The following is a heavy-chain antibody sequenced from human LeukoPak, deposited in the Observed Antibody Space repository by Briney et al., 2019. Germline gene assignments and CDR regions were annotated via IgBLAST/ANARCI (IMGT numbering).Heavy chain of an antibody. J-gene: IGHJ5*02. CDR2: TYYRSTWYN. V-gene: IGHV6-1*01. CDR3: ARRLTQYDCFDP. Sequence: SQTLSLTCAISGDSVSSNSVTWNWIRQSPSSGLEWLGRTYYRSTWYNDYAVSVRGRITVNPDTPKNQFSLHLNSVTPEDTAVYYCARRLTQYDCFDPWGQGILVTVSS. CDR1: GDSVSSNSVT. D-gene: IGHD2-2*01.